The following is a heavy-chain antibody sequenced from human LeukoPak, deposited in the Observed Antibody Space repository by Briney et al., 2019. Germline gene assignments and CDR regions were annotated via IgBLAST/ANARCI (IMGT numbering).Heavy chain of an antibody. CDR2: ISSSSSYI. J-gene: IGHJ6*02. Sequence: PGGSLRLSCAASGFTFSSYSMNWVRQAPGKGLEWVSSISSSSSYIYYADSVKGRFTISRDNAKNSLYLQMNSLRAEDTAVYYCARDRPQGVVVAAGDVWGQGTTVTVSS. D-gene: IGHD2-15*01. CDR1: GFTFSSYS. V-gene: IGHV3-21*01. CDR3: ARDRPQGVVVAAGDV.